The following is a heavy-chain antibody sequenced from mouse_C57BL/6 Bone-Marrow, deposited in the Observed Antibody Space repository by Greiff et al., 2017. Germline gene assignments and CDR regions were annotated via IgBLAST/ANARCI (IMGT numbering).Heavy chain of an antibody. J-gene: IGHJ3*01. CDR3: ARGSGAY. CDR1: GYTFTDYY. Sequence: EVQLQQSGPELVKPGASVKISCKASGYTFTDYYMNWVKQSHGKSLEWIGDINPNNGGTSYNQKFKGKATLTVDKSSSTAYMELRSLTSEYSAVYYSARGSGAYWGQGTLVTVSA. CDR2: INPNNGGT. V-gene: IGHV1-26*01.